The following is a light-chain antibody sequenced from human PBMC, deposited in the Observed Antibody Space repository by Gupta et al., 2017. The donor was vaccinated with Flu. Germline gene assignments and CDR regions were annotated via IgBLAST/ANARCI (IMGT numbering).Light chain of an antibody. CDR1: QSRSRNS. J-gene: IGKJ2*01. Sequence: ERATLSCKASQSRSRNSLAWYQHKPGQAPRLLIYGASKKATGVSDRVSGSGSATDFTLTIDRLESDDSAMYYCQQYGDSVYTFGQGTKLEIK. V-gene: IGKV3-20*01. CDR3: QQYGDSVYT. CDR2: GAS.